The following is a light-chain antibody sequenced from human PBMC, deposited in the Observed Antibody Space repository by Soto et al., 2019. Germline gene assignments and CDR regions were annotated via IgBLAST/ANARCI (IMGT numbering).Light chain of an antibody. CDR1: SSDVGGYNY. J-gene: IGLJ2*01. CDR2: EVS. CDR3: SSYAGINNLGV. Sequence: QSALTQPPSASGSPGQSVTISCTGTSSDVGGYNYVSWYQQHPGKAPKLMIYEVSTRPSGVPDRFSGSKSGNTASLTVSGLQAEDEADYYCSSYAGINNLGVFGGGTKLTVL. V-gene: IGLV2-8*01.